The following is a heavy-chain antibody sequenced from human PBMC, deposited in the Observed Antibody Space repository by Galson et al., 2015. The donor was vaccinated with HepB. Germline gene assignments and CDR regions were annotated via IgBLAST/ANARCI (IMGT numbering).Heavy chain of an antibody. D-gene: IGHD1-26*01. Sequence: SLRLSCAASGFPFNSYSMNWVRQAPGKGPEWVSCISTSSSSIYYADSVKGRFTISRDNAKNSLYLQMSSLSAEDTAVYYCARDRGSSSGYYRMDVWGKGTTVTVSS. CDR2: ISTSSSSI. CDR3: ARDRGSSSGYYRMDV. CDR1: GFPFNSYS. J-gene: IGHJ6*04. V-gene: IGHV3-48*01.